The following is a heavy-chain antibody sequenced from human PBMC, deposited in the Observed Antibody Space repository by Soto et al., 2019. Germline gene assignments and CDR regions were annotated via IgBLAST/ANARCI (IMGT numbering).Heavy chain of an antibody. V-gene: IGHV4-34*01. CDR2: INHSGST. Sequence: QVQLQQWGAGLLKPSETLSLTCAVYGGSFSGYYWSWIRQPPGKGLEWIGEINHSGSTNYNPSLKSRVTTSVDTAKNQVSLKLRSVTAADTAVYYYERTGITPRNAFDIWGQGTMVTVSS. D-gene: IGHD3-10*01. CDR1: GGSFSGYY. J-gene: IGHJ3*02. CDR3: ERTGITPRNAFDI.